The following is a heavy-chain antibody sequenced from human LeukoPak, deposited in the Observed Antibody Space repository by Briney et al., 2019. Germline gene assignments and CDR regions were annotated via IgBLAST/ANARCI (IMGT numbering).Heavy chain of an antibody. CDR2: INPSGGST. CDR1: GYTFTSYY. D-gene: IGHD3-9*01. CDR3: ARGRGPYYDILTGPHDY. V-gene: IGHV1-46*01. J-gene: IGHJ4*02. Sequence: ASVKVSCKASGYTFTSYYMHWVRQAPGQGLEWMGIINPSGGSTSYAQKFQGRVTMTRDTSTSTVYMELSSLRSDDTAVYYCARGRGPYYDILTGPHDYWGQGTLVTVSS.